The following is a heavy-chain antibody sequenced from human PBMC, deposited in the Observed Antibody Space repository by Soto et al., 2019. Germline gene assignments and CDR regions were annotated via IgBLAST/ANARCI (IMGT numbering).Heavy chain of an antibody. CDR1: VFTFSSYA. D-gene: IGHD6-19*01. CDR2: ISGSGGST. CDR3: AKVGGWSPHGFDP. V-gene: IGHV3-23*01. Sequence: HPWWSLRLSCSASVFTFSSYAMSWFRQAPGKGLEWVSAISGSGGSTYYADSVEGRFTISRDNSKNTLYLQMNSLRAEDTAVYYCAKVGGWSPHGFDPWGQGTLVTVSS. J-gene: IGHJ5*02.